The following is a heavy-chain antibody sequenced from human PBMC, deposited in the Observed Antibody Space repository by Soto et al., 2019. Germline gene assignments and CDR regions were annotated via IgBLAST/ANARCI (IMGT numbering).Heavy chain of an antibody. CDR2: ISYDGSNK. V-gene: IGHV3-30-3*01. CDR1: GFTFSGYA. D-gene: IGHD6-13*01. J-gene: IGHJ4*02. Sequence: GGSLRLSCAASGFTFSGYAMHWVRQAPGKGLEWVAVISYDGSNKYYADSVKGRFTISRDNSKNTLYLQMNSLRAEDTAVYYCARDMTSSPLFDYWGQGTLVTVSS. CDR3: ARDMTSSPLFDY.